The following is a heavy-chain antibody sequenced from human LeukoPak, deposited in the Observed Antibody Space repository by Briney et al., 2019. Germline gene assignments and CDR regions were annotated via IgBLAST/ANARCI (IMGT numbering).Heavy chain of an antibody. CDR1: GFIFDDYA. CDR2: ISWDSGII. CDR3: VKDQTTVSLSGWLDP. J-gene: IGHJ5*02. Sequence: PGGSLRLSCAASGFIFDDYAMHWVRQAPGKGLEWVSGISWDSGIIGYADSVKGRFTIGRDNAKNSLYLQMDSLRPEDTALYYCVKDQTTVSLSGWLDPWGQGTLVTVSS. D-gene: IGHD4-17*01. V-gene: IGHV3-9*01.